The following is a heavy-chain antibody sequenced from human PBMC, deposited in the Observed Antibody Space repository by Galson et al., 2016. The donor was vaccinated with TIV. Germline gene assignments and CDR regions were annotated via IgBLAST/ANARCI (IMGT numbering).Heavy chain of an antibody. Sequence: SEKVSCKASGYTFNNYDISWVRQATGQGLEWMGWMNPNSGNAGYAQKFQGRVTMTSNTSVNTAYMEVRSLRFEDTAAYYCARARRGYCSGGSCLPGYWGQGTLVTVSS. D-gene: IGHD2-15*01. CDR3: ARARRGYCSGGSCLPGY. V-gene: IGHV1-8*01. CDR2: MNPNSGNA. J-gene: IGHJ4*02. CDR1: GYTFNNYD.